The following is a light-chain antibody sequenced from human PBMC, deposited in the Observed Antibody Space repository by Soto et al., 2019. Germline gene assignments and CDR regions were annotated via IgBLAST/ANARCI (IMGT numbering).Light chain of an antibody. CDR2: SNN. CDR3: ATWDDSLSGHYV. V-gene: IGLV1-47*02. J-gene: IGLJ1*01. CDR1: SSNIGSNY. Sequence: QSVLTQPPSASGTPGQRVTISFSGSSSNIGSNYVCWYQHLPGTAPKLLIYSNNQRPSGVPDRFSGSKSGTSASLAISGLRSEDEADYYCATWDDSLSGHYVFGTGTKVTVL.